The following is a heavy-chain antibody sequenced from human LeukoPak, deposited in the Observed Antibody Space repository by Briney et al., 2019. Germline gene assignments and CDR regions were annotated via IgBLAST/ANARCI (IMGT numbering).Heavy chain of an antibody. J-gene: IGHJ4*02. CDR2: ISGSGGST. Sequence: GSLRLSCAASGFTFSSYSMSWVRQAPGKGLEWVSAISGSGGSTYYADSVKGRFTISTDNSKNTLYLQMNSLRAEDTAVYYCAKALPARVVAGNTNDYWGQGTLVTVSS. D-gene: IGHD6-19*01. CDR1: GFTFSSYS. V-gene: IGHV3-23*01. CDR3: AKALPARVVAGNTNDY.